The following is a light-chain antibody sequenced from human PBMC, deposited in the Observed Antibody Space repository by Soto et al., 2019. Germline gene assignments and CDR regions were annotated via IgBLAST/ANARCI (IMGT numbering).Light chain of an antibody. CDR2: EVT. CDR3: SSYACSLYV. V-gene: IGLV2-8*01. Sequence: QSALTQPPSASGSPGQSVTISCTGTSSDVGGYNYVSWYQQHPGKAPKLMIYEVTKRPSGVPDRFSGSKSGNTDSMTVSGLQSEDEADYYCSSYACSLYVFGTGTKLTVL. J-gene: IGLJ1*01. CDR1: SSDVGGYNY.